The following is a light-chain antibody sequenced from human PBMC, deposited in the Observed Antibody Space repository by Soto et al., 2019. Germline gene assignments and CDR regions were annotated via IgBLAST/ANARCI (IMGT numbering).Light chain of an antibody. V-gene: IGKV1-13*02. CDR1: QDIRGA. CDR3: QQFHTYPIT. J-gene: IGKJ5*01. CDR2: DVS. Sequence: AIQLTQSPSSLSASVGDRVTITCRASQDIRGALAWYQQKPGKPPKILIFDVSSLQSGVPSRFSGSGSGTEFTLTISSLQPEDFATYYCQQFHTYPITFGQGKRLEIK.